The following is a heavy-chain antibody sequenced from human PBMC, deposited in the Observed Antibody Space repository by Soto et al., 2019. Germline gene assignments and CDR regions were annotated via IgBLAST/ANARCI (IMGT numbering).Heavy chain of an antibody. CDR2: IYDSGST. J-gene: IGHJ4*02. CDR1: GGSISSGGYS. V-gene: IGHV4-30-2*05. Sequence: SETLSLTCAVSGGSISSGGYSWSWIRQPPGKGLEWIGYIYDSGSTYYNPSLKSRVTMSLDTSKNQLSLKLTSVTAADAAVYYCARGFIPENYWGQGTRVTVSS. D-gene: IGHD2-2*01. CDR3: ARGFIPENY.